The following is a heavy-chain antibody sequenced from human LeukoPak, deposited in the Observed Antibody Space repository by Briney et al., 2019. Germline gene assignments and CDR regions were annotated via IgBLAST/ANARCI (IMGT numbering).Heavy chain of an antibody. D-gene: IGHD2-2*02. Sequence: GGSLRLSCAASGFTFSGSAMHWVRQASGKGLEWVGRIRSKANSYATAYAASVKGRFTISRDDSKNTAYLQMNSLKTDDTAVYYCTTPFYTVEGDYYFDYWGQGTLVTVSS. CDR2: IRSKANSYAT. J-gene: IGHJ4*02. CDR1: GFTFSGSA. V-gene: IGHV3-73*01. CDR3: TTPFYTVEGDYYFDY.